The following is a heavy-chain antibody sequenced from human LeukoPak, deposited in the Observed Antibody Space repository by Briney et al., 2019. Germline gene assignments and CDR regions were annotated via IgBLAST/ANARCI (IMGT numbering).Heavy chain of an antibody. V-gene: IGHV3-23*01. CDR1: GFTFSSSS. Sequence: GGSLRLSCAASGFTFSSSSISWVRQAPGKGLEWVSAITDAVGSTHYADSVKGRFTISRDNAKNSLYLQMNSLRAEDTATYYCAKDRTVGASHWYFDLWGRGTLVTVSS. D-gene: IGHD1-26*01. CDR2: ITDAVGST. J-gene: IGHJ2*01. CDR3: AKDRTVGASHWYFDL.